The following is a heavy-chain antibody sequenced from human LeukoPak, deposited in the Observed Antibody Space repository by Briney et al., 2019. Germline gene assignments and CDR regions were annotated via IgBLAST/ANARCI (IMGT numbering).Heavy chain of an antibody. CDR2: IYDSGST. D-gene: IGHD2/OR15-2a*01. J-gene: IGHJ4*02. Sequence: SETLSLTCTVSGGSIRSSYYYWGWIRQPPGKGLEWIGSIYDSGSTYYNPSLKSRVTISVDTSKNQLSLKLNSVTAADTAVYYCARDQGLYTLDYWGQGTLVTVSS. CDR1: GGSIRSSYYY. CDR3: ARDQGLYTLDY. V-gene: IGHV4-39*02.